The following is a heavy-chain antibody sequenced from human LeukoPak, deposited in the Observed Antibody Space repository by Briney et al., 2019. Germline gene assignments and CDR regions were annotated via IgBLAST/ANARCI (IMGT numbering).Heavy chain of an antibody. Sequence: PSETLSLTCTVSGGSIRSYYWSWIRQPPGKGLEWIGYIYYSGSTNYNPSLKSRVTISVDTSKNQFSLKLRSVTAADTAVYYCARHQWGTTMVDYWGQGTLVTVSS. V-gene: IGHV4-59*08. CDR3: ARHQWGTTMVDY. D-gene: IGHD3-16*01. CDR2: IYYSGST. CDR1: GGSIRSYY. J-gene: IGHJ4*02.